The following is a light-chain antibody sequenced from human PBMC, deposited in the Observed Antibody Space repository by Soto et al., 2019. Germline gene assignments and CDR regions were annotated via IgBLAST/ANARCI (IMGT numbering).Light chain of an antibody. V-gene: IGLV2-23*01. Sequence: QSALTQPASVSGSPGQSITISCTGTSSDVGSYNLVSWYQQHPGKAPKLMIYEGSKRPSGVSNRLSGSKSGNTASLTISGLQAEDEADYYCCSYVGSSTYVFGTGTKVTVL. CDR1: SSDVGSYNL. CDR2: EGS. CDR3: CSYVGSSTYV. J-gene: IGLJ1*01.